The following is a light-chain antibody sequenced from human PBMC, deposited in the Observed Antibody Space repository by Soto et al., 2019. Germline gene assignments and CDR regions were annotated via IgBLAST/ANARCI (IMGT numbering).Light chain of an antibody. CDR1: QSVSSSY. Sequence: EIVLTQSPGTLSLSPGERATLSCRASQSVSSSYLAWYQRKPGQAPRLLIYGASSRATGIPDRFSGSGSGADFTLTISSLQSEDFAVYYCQQYNNWLQTFGQGTKVDIK. CDR2: GAS. V-gene: IGKV3-20*01. J-gene: IGKJ1*01. CDR3: QQYNNWLQT.